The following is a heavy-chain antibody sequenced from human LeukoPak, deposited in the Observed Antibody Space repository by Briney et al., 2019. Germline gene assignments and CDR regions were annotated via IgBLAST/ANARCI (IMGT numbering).Heavy chain of an antibody. Sequence: ASVKVSCKASGYTFTSYGISWVRQAPGQGLEWMGWISAYNVNTNYAQKLQGRVTMTTDTSTSTAYMELRSLRSDDTAVYYCARDGAPYDYVWGSYRYPDYFDYWGQGTLVTVSS. V-gene: IGHV1-18*01. CDR3: ARDGAPYDYVWGSYRYPDYFDY. CDR2: ISAYNVNT. CDR1: GYTFTSYG. J-gene: IGHJ4*02. D-gene: IGHD3-16*02.